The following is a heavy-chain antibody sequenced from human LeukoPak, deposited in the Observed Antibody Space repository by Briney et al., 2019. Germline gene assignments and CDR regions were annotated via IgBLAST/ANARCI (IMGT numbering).Heavy chain of an antibody. V-gene: IGHV1-2*02. CDR1: GYTFTDYY. Sequence: ASVTVSCKASGYTFTDYYMHWVRQAPGQGLEWMGWISPNTGGTNYAQKFEGRVTMTRDTSIRTAYMELSRLTSDGTAVYYCARDTKTTVTTAGYWGQGTMVTVSS. J-gene: IGHJ3*01. D-gene: IGHD4-17*01. CDR2: ISPNTGGT. CDR3: ARDTKTTVTTAGY.